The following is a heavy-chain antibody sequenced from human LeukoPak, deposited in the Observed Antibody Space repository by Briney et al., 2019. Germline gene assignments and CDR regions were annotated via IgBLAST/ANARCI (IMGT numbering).Heavy chain of an antibody. CDR1: GFTFSNYW. V-gene: IGHV3-74*01. D-gene: IGHD2-8*01. Sequence: PGGSLRLSCAASGFTFSNYWMHWVRQAPGKGLVWVSRIDSDRSTSNYADSVKGRFTISRDNAKNTLYLQMSSLRAEDTAVYYCARVVMGMGGAFDIWGHGTMVTVSS. CDR3: ARVVMGMGGAFDI. J-gene: IGHJ3*02. CDR2: IDSDRSTS.